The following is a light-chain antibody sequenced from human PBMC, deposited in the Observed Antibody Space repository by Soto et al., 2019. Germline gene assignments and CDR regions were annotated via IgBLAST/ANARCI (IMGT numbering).Light chain of an antibody. CDR1: QSVNSN. CDR3: QQYNDWPLT. CDR2: GAS. Sequence: EKVMTQSPAALSVSPGERATLSCRASQSVNSNLAWYQRKRGQAPRLLLYGASTRATGIPARFSGSASGTEFTLTISSLQSEDSAVYYCQQYNDWPLTFGGGTKVEIK. V-gene: IGKV3-15*01. J-gene: IGKJ4*01.